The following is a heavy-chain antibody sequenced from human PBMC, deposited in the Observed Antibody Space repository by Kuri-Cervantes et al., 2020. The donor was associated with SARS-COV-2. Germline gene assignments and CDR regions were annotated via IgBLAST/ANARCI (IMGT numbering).Heavy chain of an antibody. J-gene: IGHJ6*03. D-gene: IGHD6-6*01. CDR1: GYSFTSYW. CDR3: ARQISSNSSGSYYYYYMDV. Sequence: KVSCKGSGYSFTSYWIGWVRQMPGKGLEWMGIIHPGDSDTRYSPSFQGQVTISADKSISTAYLQWSSLKASDTAMYYCARQISSNSSGSYYYYYMDVWGIGTTVTVSS. CDR2: IHPGDSDT. V-gene: IGHV5-51*01.